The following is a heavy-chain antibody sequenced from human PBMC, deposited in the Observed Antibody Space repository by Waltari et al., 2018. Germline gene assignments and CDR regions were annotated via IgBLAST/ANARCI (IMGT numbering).Heavy chain of an antibody. CDR1: GGSLSSSSYF. V-gene: IGHV4-39*01. CDR3: ARYYPSGKDYIDV. J-gene: IGHJ6*03. D-gene: IGHD3-10*01. CDR2: IYYSGST. Sequence: QLQLQESGPGLVKPSETLSLTCTVSGGSLSSSSYFWAWIRQPPGKGLEWIGSIYYSGSTYYNLALKSRVTISVDRSTNQVSLKLTSVTAADTAVYFCARYYPSGKDYIDVWGKGTTVSVSS.